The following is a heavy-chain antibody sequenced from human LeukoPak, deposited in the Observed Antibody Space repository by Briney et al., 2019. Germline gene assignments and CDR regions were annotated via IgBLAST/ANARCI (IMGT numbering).Heavy chain of an antibody. Sequence: GGSLTLSCAVSGFTFYYYGMIWLRPAPGQGLEWVFYISSNSRTVEYADSVKGRFTISRDNAKNSLYLQMNPLRAEDTAVYYCARGQYDILTGLPLPDSWGQGTLVTVSS. D-gene: IGHD3-9*01. CDR2: ISSNSRTV. V-gene: IGHV3-48*01. CDR1: GFTFYYYG. CDR3: ARGQYDILTGLPLPDS. J-gene: IGHJ4*02.